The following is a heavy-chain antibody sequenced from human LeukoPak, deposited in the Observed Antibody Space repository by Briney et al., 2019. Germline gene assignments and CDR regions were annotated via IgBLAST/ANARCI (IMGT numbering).Heavy chain of an antibody. V-gene: IGHV4-34*01. D-gene: IGHD3-10*01. CDR1: GGTFSAYY. CDR2: INHSGSTT. CDR3: ARAKVVRGVILYYFDY. J-gene: IGHJ4*02. Sequence: TPSETLSLTCAVYGGTFSAYYWSWIRQPPGKGLEWIGEINHSGSTTNYNPSLKSRVTISVDTSKNQFSLQLKSVTAADTAVYYCARAKVVRGVILYYFDYWGQGTLVTVSS.